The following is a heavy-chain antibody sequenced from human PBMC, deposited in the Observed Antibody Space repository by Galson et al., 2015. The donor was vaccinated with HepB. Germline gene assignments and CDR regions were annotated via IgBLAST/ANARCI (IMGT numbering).Heavy chain of an antibody. D-gene: IGHD6-19*01. CDR1: GYTFTGYY. V-gene: IGHV1-2*02. Sequence: SVKVSCKASGYTFTGYYMHWVRQAPGQGLEWMGWINPNSGGTNYAQKFQGRVTMTRDTSISTAYMELSRLRSDDTAVYYCARDRAPSFIAVDTLRFDYWGQGTLVTVSS. CDR3: ARDRAPSFIAVDTLRFDY. J-gene: IGHJ4*02. CDR2: INPNSGGT.